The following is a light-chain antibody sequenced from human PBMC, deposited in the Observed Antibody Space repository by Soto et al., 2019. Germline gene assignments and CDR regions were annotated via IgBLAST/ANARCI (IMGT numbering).Light chain of an antibody. CDR1: QSIGNY. CDR2: ATS. J-gene: IGKJ4*01. CDR3: QQSSSSPIT. Sequence: EVVLTQSPATLSLSPGEGATLSCRASQSIGNYLAWYQQKPGQAPRLLIYATSNRATGIPARFSGSGSGTDFTLTISSLEHEDFAFYYCQQSSSSPITFGGGTKVDIK. V-gene: IGKV3-11*01.